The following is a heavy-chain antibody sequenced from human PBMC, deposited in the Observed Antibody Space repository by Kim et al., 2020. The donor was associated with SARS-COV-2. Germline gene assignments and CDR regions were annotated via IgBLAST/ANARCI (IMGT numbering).Heavy chain of an antibody. CDR1: GGSFSGYY. CDR2: INHSGST. Sequence: SETLSLTCAVYGGSFSGYYWSWIRQPPGKGLEWIGEINHSGSTNYNPSLKSRVTISVDTSKNQFSLKLSSVTAADTAVYYCARGFREYQLLFSLVGGWFDPWGQGTLVTVSS. V-gene: IGHV4-34*01. J-gene: IGHJ5*02. D-gene: IGHD2-2*01. CDR3: ARGFREYQLLFSLVGGWFDP.